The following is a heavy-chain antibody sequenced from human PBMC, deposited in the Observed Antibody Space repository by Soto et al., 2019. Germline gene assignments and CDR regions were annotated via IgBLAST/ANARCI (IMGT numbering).Heavy chain of an antibody. CDR2: ISGDNVNR. CDR3: GREGQQLAQEQYFQFNGVDV. D-gene: IGHD6-13*01. CDR1: GYNLREYG. J-gene: IGHJ6*02. Sequence: QVPLVQSGVEVKKPGASVKVSCTAHGYNLREYGVSWLRQVPGQGFEWMGWISGDNVNRRSSQRFQDRLTMTTDTSTNTACMELRSLRSDDTAVYFCGREGQQLAQEQYFQFNGVDVWGQGTSGTVSS. V-gene: IGHV1-18*01.